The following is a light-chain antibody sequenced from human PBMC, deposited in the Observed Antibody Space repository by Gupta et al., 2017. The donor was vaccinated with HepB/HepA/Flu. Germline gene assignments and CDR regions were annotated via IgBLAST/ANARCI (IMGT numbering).Light chain of an antibody. CDR3: QLYNSYSPGT. CDR1: QSISSW. Sequence: DIQMTQSPSTLSASVGDRVTITCRASQSISSWLAWYQQKPGKAPKLLIYKASSLESGVPSRFSGSGSGTEFTLTISSLQPDDFATYYCQLYNSYSPGTFGQGTKVEIK. CDR2: KAS. V-gene: IGKV1-5*03. J-gene: IGKJ1*01.